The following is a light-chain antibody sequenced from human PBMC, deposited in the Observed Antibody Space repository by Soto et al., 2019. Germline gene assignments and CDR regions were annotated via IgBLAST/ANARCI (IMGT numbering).Light chain of an antibody. J-gene: IGLJ1*01. CDR2: DVS. Sequence: QSALTQPRSVSGSPGQSVTISCTGTSSDVGGYNYVSWYQQHPGKAPKLMIYDVSKRPSGVPDRFSGSKSGNTASLNISGLQAEDEADYYCCSYAGSYTHVFGTGTKLTVL. CDR3: CSYAGSYTHV. CDR1: SSDVGGYNY. V-gene: IGLV2-11*01.